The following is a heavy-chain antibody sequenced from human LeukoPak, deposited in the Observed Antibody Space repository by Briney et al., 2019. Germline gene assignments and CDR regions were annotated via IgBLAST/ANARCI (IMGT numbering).Heavy chain of an antibody. D-gene: IGHD6-19*01. CDR1: GFTFSSYG. V-gene: IGHV3-23*01. CDR3: AKASGWYASFDY. Sequence: GGSLRLSCAASGFTFSSYGMSWVRQAPGKGLEWVSAISGSGGSTYYADSVKGRFTISRDNAKNSLYLQMNSLRAEDTALYYCAKASGWYASFDYWGQGTLVTVSS. CDR2: ISGSGGST. J-gene: IGHJ4*02.